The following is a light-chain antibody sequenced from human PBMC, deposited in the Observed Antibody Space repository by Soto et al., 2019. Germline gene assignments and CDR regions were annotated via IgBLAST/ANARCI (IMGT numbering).Light chain of an antibody. V-gene: IGKV3-11*01. J-gene: IGKJ4*01. CDR3: QQRSSWPLT. Sequence: EVVLAQSPATLSLSPGDRATLSCRANESVSTYLAWYQQKPGQSHRLLIYDTSKRATGIPARFSGSGSGTDFTLTIVSLEPEDFVFYYCQQRSSWPLTFGGGNKVDIK. CDR2: DTS. CDR1: ESVSTY.